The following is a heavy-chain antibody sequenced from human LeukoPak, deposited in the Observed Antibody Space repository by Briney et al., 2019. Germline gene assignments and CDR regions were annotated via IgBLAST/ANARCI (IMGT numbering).Heavy chain of an antibody. CDR2: INPSSGGT. D-gene: IGHD5-24*01. Sequence: ASVKVSCKASGYTFTGYYMHWVRQAPGQGLEWMGWINPSSGGTYYAQKFQGRVTMTRDTSISTAYMELSRLRSDDTALYYCARGSIWGDGHNSVFDYWGQGTLVTVSS. J-gene: IGHJ4*02. CDR3: ARGSIWGDGHNSVFDY. CDR1: GYTFTGYY. V-gene: IGHV1-2*02.